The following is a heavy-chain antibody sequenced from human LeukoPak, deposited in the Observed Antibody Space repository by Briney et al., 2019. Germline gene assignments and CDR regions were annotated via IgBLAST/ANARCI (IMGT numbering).Heavy chain of an antibody. Sequence: GRSLRLSCRASGFSFKSYAMHWVRQAPGKGLEWLAFILHDGSKTYHADSINGRFTISRDNSNNTLFLQVSSLTTEDTGVYYCAKDRYGSGNNWLDHWGQGTLVTVSS. J-gene: IGHJ5*02. CDR3: AKDRYGSGNNWLDH. D-gene: IGHD3-10*01. CDR2: ILHDGSKT. V-gene: IGHV3-30*18. CDR1: GFSFKSYA.